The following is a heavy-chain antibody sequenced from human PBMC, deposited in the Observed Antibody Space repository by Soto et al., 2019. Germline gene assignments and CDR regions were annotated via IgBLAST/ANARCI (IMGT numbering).Heavy chain of an antibody. J-gene: IGHJ6*02. CDR1: GYSFTSYW. CDR2: IYPGDSDT. V-gene: IGHV5-51*01. D-gene: IGHD2-15*01. Sequence: PGESLKISCKGSGYSFTSYWIGWVRQMPGKGLEWMGIIYPGDSDTRYSPSFQGQVIISADKSISTAYLQWSSLKASDTAMYYCARQKQVVAATGYYYYGMDVWGQGTTVTVSS. CDR3: ARQKQVVAATGYYYYGMDV.